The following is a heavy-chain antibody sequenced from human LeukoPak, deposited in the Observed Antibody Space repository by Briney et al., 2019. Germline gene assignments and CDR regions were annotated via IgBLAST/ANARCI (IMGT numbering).Heavy chain of an antibody. V-gene: IGHV3-7*04. CDR3: ARGSGWAFDV. J-gene: IGHJ3*01. D-gene: IGHD6-19*01. CDR1: GVTFSSYW. CDR2: IKKDGSAK. Sequence: AGGSLGLSCAASGVTFSSYWMTWVRQAPGKGLEWVAIIKKDGSAKYYVDSVRGRFTISRDNAEDSLYLQLNSLRVEDTAVYYCARGSGWAFDVWGQGTMVTVSS.